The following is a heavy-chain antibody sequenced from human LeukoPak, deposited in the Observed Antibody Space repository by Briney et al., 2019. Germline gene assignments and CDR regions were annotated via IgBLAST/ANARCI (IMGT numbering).Heavy chain of an antibody. Sequence: PSETLSLTCTVSGGSISSNCWSWIRQPPGKGLEWIGYICDSGTTKYNPSVKSRVTISVDTSKNQFSLKLSSVTAADTAVYYCARGIRRIAVAGTHRGYFDYWGQGTLVTVSS. CDR2: ICDSGTT. V-gene: IGHV4-59*12. CDR3: ARGIRRIAVAGTHRGYFDY. D-gene: IGHD6-19*01. J-gene: IGHJ4*02. CDR1: GGSISSNC.